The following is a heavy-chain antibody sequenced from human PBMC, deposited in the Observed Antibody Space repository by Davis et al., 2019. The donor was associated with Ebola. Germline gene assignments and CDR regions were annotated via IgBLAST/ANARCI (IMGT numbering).Heavy chain of an antibody. J-gene: IGHJ4*02. D-gene: IGHD6-13*01. V-gene: IGHV3-30-3*01. CDR2: ISYDGSNK. Sequence: PGGSLRLSCAASGFTFSSYAMHWVRQAPGKGLEWVAVISYDGSNKYYADSVKGRFTISRDNSKNTLYLQMNSLRAEDTAVYYCASYPYSSSWYYFDYWGQGTLVTVSS. CDR3: ASYPYSSSWYYFDY. CDR1: GFTFSSYA.